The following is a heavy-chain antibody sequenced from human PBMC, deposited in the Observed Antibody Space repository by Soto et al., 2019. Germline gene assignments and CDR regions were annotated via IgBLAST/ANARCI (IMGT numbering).Heavy chain of an antibody. D-gene: IGHD3-10*01. Sequence: ASVKVSCKASGYTFTSYYMHWVRQAPGQGLEWMGGFDPEDGETIYAQKFQGRVTMTEDTSTDTAYMELSSLRSEDTAVYYCATFTMVRGASYYYYGMDVWGQGTTVTVSS. CDR2: FDPEDGET. V-gene: IGHV1-24*01. J-gene: IGHJ6*02. CDR1: GYTFTSYY. CDR3: ATFTMVRGASYYYYGMDV.